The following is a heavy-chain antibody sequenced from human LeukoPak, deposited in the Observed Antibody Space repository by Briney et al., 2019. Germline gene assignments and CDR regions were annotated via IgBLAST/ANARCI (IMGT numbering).Heavy chain of an antibody. D-gene: IGHD3-3*01. CDR3: AKDPTIFGVVMSGMDV. J-gene: IGHJ6*02. CDR2: ISYDGSNK. CDR1: GFTFSSYG. Sequence: PGGSLRLPCAASGFTFSSYGMHWVRQVPGKGLERVAVISYDGSNKYYADSVKGRFTISRDNSKNTLYLQMNSLRAEDTAVYYCAKDPTIFGVVMSGMDVWGQGTTVTVSS. V-gene: IGHV3-30*18.